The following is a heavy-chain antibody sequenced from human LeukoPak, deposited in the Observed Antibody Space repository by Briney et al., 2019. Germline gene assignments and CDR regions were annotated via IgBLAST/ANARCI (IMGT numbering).Heavy chain of an antibody. D-gene: IGHD3-10*01. CDR3: ARHVGTIWFGEFYNWFDP. Sequence: SETLSLTCTVSGGSISSYYWSWIRQPAGKGLEWIGRFHTSGSTNYNPSLKSRVTMSEDASKNQFSLKLSSVTAADTAVYYCARHVGTIWFGEFYNWFDPWGQGTLVTVSS. CDR1: GGSISSYY. CDR2: FHTSGST. V-gene: IGHV4-4*07. J-gene: IGHJ5*02.